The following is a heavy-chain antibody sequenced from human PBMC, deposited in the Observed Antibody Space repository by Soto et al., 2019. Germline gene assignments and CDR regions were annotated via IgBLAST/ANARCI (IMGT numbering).Heavy chain of an antibody. D-gene: IGHD3-3*01. CDR1: GFTFSSFG. CDR3: AKSKDSTIFGVVIYYFDT. Sequence: PGGSLRLSCAASGFTFSSFGMNWVRQAPGKGLEWVSSLSPNGASTYYADSVKGRFTISRDNAKNTLFLQMGSLRAEDTAVYFCAKSKDSTIFGVVIYYFDTWGQGALVTVSS. J-gene: IGHJ4*02. CDR2: LSPNGAST. V-gene: IGHV3-23*01.